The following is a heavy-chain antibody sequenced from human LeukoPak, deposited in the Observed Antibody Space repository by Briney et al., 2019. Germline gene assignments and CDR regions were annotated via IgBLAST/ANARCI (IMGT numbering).Heavy chain of an antibody. J-gene: IGHJ4*02. D-gene: IGHD1-26*01. Sequence: GGSLRLSCAASGFTFSSYAMSWVRQAPGKGLEWVSAISGSGGSTYYADSVKGRFTISRDNSKNTLYLQMNSLRAEDTAVYYCLRTYSGSYYGDSGFFYGGQGTLVTVSS. CDR1: GFTFSSYA. CDR3: LRTYSGSYYGDSGFFY. V-gene: IGHV3-23*01. CDR2: ISGSGGST.